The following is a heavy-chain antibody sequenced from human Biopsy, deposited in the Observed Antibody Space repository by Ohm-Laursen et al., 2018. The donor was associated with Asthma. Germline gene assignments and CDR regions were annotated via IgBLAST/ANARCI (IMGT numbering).Heavy chain of an antibody. D-gene: IGHD3-16*01. Sequence: APVKVSCQASGYPFTDYYFHWVRQAPGQGLEWMGRIDPNSGGTNYAQKFLGRVTMTRDTSVNTAFMVLSRLRSDDTAVYYCARIKIRIGAGTDRYFDLWGRGTLVTVSS. V-gene: IGHV1-2*06. CDR1: GYPFTDYY. J-gene: IGHJ2*01. CDR2: IDPNSGGT. CDR3: ARIKIRIGAGTDRYFDL.